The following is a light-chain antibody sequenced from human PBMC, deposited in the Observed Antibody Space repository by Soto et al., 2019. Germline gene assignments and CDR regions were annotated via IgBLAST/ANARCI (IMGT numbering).Light chain of an antibody. CDR2: GAS. CDR3: QQYGSSPYT. Sequence: DIVLTQSPGTLSLSPGERATLSCRASQSVSNSYLAWYQQKPGQAPRLLIYGASSRATGIPDRFSGSGSGTDFTRTIAGLEPEDFAVYYCQQYGSSPYTFGQGTELEIK. J-gene: IGKJ2*01. V-gene: IGKV3-20*01. CDR1: QSVSNSY.